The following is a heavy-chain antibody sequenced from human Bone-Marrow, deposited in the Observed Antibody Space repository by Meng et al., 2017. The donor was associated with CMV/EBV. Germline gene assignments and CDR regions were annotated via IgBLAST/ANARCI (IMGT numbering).Heavy chain of an antibody. CDR2: ISSSSSYI. CDR1: GFTFSSYS. CDR3: AKSTLAGSWGSFDY. Sequence: GESLKISCAASGFTFSSYSMNWVRQAPGKGLEWVSSISSSSSYIYYADSVKGRFTISRDNSKNTLYLQMNSLRAEDTAVYYCAKSTLAGSWGSFDYWGQGTLVTVSS. V-gene: IGHV3-21*04. D-gene: IGHD6-19*01. J-gene: IGHJ4*02.